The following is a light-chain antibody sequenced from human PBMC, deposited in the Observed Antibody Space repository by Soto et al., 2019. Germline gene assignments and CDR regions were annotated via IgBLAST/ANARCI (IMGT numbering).Light chain of an antibody. CDR3: QQCHNWPLT. J-gene: IGKJ2*01. V-gene: IGKV3-15*01. CDR2: GAS. CDR1: QSISSE. Sequence: EIVMTQSPATLSVSPGESATLSCRASQSISSELAWYQQKPGQPPRLLIYGASNRDTGVPARFTGSGSGSDFTLTISGLQSEDFAVYYCQQCHNWPLTFGQGTRLEI.